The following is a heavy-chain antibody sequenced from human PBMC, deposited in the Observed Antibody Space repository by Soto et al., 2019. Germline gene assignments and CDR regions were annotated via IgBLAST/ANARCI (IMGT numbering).Heavy chain of an antibody. J-gene: IGHJ6*02. Sequence: QVQLQESGPGLVKPSETLSLTCTVSGGSISSYYWSWIRQPAGKGLEWIGRISTTETTNYNPSLKSRVSMSLDTSKSQVSLKLSSVTAADAAVYYCEGNIAAAGRRYYAMDVWGQGTTVTVSS. CDR1: GGSISSYY. CDR3: EGNIAAAGRRYYAMDV. D-gene: IGHD6-13*01. CDR2: ISTTETT. V-gene: IGHV4-4*07.